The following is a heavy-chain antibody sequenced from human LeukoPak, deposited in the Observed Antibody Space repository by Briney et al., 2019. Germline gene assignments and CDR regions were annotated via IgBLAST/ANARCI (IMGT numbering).Heavy chain of an antibody. Sequence: GGSPRLSCAASGFTFSDYYMSWIRQAPGKGLEWVSYISSSGSTIYYADSVRGRFTISRDNAKNSLYLQMNSLRAEDTAVYYCARERLEYYDFWSGYSDYWGQGTLVTVSS. D-gene: IGHD3-3*01. J-gene: IGHJ4*02. CDR1: GFTFSDYY. CDR2: ISSSGSTI. CDR3: ARERLEYYDFWSGYSDY. V-gene: IGHV3-11*04.